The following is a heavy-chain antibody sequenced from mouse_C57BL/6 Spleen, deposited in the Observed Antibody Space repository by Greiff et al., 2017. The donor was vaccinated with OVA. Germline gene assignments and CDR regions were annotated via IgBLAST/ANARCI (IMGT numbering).Heavy chain of an antibody. J-gene: IGHJ2*01. CDR3: ARWYGSSYVGFDY. V-gene: IGHV1-22*01. Sequence: DVQLQESGPELVKPGASVKMSCKASGYTFTDYNMHWVKQSHGKSLEWIGYINPNNGGTSYNQKFKGKATLTVNKSSSTAYMELRSLTSEDSAVYYCARWYGSSYVGFDYWGQGTTLTVSS. CDR1: GYTFTDYN. CDR2: INPNNGGT. D-gene: IGHD1-1*01.